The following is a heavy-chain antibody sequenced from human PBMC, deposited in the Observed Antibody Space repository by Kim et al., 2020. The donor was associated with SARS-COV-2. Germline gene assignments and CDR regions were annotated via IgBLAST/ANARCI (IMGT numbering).Heavy chain of an antibody. V-gene: IGHV4-30-4*01. CDR3: ARVLGSSLTHY. CDR2: IYYSGST. D-gene: IGHD6-6*01. CDR1: GGSISSGDYY. J-gene: IGHJ4*02. Sequence: SETLSLTCTVSGGSISSGDYYWSWIRQPPGKGLEWIGYIYYSGSTYYNPSLKSRVTISVDTSKNQFSLKLSSVTAADTAVYYCARVLGSSLTHYWGQGTLVTVSS.